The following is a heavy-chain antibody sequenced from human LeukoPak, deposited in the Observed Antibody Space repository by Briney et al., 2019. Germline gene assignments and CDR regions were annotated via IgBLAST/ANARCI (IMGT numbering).Heavy chain of an antibody. D-gene: IGHD2-2*01. CDR1: GGCISSYY. Sequence: SETLSLTCTVSGGCISSYYWSWIRQPPGKGLEWIGYIYYSGSTNYNPSLRSRVTISVDTSKNQFSLKLSSVNAADTAVYYCARVPAAIRVGWFDPWGQGTLVTVSS. V-gene: IGHV4-59*01. CDR2: IYYSGST. CDR3: ARVPAAIRVGWFDP. J-gene: IGHJ5*02.